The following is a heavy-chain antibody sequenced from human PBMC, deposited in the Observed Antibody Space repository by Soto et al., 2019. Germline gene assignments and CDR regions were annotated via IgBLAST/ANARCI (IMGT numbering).Heavy chain of an antibody. CDR3: AKRSGYQEAAYLDY. V-gene: IGHV3-23*01. Sequence: GGSLRLSCAVSRFTFSSYGVNWVRQAPGKGLEWVSSISDDGDSTYYADSVKGRFTISRDNSKNTLYLQMNSLRAEDTAVYYCAKRSGYQEAAYLDYWGQGTLVTVSS. CDR2: ISDDGDST. CDR1: RFTFSSYG. D-gene: IGHD5-12*01. J-gene: IGHJ4*02.